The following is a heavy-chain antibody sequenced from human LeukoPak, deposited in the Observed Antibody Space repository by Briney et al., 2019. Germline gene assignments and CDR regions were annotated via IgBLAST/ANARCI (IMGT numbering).Heavy chain of an antibody. CDR1: GGSISSGDYY. J-gene: IGHJ4*02. CDR2: IYYSGST. CDR3: ARTDCSSTSCYISFDY. V-gene: IGHV4-30-4*08. Sequence: PSETLSLTCTVSGGSISSGDYYWSWIRQPPGKGLEWTGYIYYSGSTYYNPSLKSRVTISVDTSKNQFSLKLSSVTAADTAVYYCARTDCSSTSCYISFDYWGQGTLVTVSS. D-gene: IGHD2-2*02.